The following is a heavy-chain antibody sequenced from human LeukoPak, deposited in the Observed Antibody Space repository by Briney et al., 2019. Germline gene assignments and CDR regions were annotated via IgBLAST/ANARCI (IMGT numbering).Heavy chain of an antibody. D-gene: IGHD5-12*01. V-gene: IGHV4-31*03. J-gene: IGHJ6*02. CDR1: GGSISSRDHY. Sequence: PSETLSLTCSVSGGSISSRDHYWSWIRQHPGKCLEWIVYIFYSGRTHYNPSLTSRVTISVDPSKNQFSLKLSSVTAADTAVYYCARGGYSGYDRRTYYYYYGMDVWGQGTTVTVSS. CDR3: ARGGYSGYDRRTYYYYYGMDV. CDR2: IFYSGRT.